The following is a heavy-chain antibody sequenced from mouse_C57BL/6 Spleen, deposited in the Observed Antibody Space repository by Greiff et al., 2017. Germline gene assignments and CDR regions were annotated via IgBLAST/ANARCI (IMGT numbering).Heavy chain of an antibody. V-gene: IGHV1-53*01. CDR2: VNPRSGGT. D-gene: IGHD2-3*01. CDR3: ARFYDGYYVTPSWFAY. CDR1: GYTFTSYW. J-gene: IGHJ3*01. Sequence: VQLQQPGPELVKPGASVKLSCKASGYTFTSYWMHWVKQRPGQGLEWIGNVNPRSGGTNYNDKFKSKATLTVDTSSSTAYMQLSSLTSEDSAVYYCARFYDGYYVTPSWFAYWGQGTLVTVSA.